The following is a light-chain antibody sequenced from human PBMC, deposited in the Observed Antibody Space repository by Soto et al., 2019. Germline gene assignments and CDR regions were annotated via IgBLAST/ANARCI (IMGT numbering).Light chain of an antibody. J-gene: IGLJ1*01. CDR3: AAWDDRLNGYV. CDR2: SSD. CDR1: SSNIGSHT. Sequence: QSVLIHPPSVSGTPGQRFTISCSGSSSNIGSHTVSWYQQLPGTAPKLLIYSSDQRPSGVPDRFSGSKSGTSASLAISGLQSEDEADYFCAAWDDRLNGYVFATGTKVTVL. V-gene: IGLV1-44*01.